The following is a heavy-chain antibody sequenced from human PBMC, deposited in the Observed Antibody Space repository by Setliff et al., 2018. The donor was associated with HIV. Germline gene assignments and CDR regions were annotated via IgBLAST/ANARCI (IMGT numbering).Heavy chain of an antibody. D-gene: IGHD3-10*01. J-gene: IGHJ5*02. V-gene: IGHV4-4*09. Sequence: SETLSLTCTVSGDSISSYSWNWIRQPPGKGLEWIGYIYSSGSTNYNPSLKSRVTMSADESKNQFSLKLNSVTAADTAVYFCAKDPRGSMVRGLINYFDPWGQGTLVTVSS. CDR3: AKDPRGSMVRGLINYFDP. CDR1: GDSISSYS. CDR2: IYSSGST.